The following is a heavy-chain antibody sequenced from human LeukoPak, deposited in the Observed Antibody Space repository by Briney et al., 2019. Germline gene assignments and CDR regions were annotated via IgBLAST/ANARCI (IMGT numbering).Heavy chain of an antibody. D-gene: IGHD2-15*01. J-gene: IGHJ4*02. Sequence: GGSLRLSCAASGFTFSDYYMSWIRQAPGKGLEWVSYISSSGSTIYYADSVKGRFTISRDNAKNSLCLQMNSLRAEDTAVYYCARDTGGCSGGSCYSNLYDYWGQGTLVTVSP. CDR2: ISSSGSTI. CDR3: ARDTGGCSGGSCYSNLYDY. CDR1: GFTFSDYY. V-gene: IGHV3-11*01.